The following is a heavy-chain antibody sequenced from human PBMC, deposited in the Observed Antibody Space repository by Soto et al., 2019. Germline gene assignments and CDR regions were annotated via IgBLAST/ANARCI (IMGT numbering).Heavy chain of an antibody. CDR3: VRDLREDGCSSSSCFYFDY. Sequence: QVQLVESGGGVVQPGRSLRLSCAASGFSFSTYGMHWVRQAPGKGLEWVAVIWDDGTNKYYADSVKGRFTISRDNSKNTLYLQTNSLRAEDTAVYYCVRDLREDGCSSSSCFYFDYWGQGTLVTVSS. V-gene: IGHV3-33*01. CDR1: GFSFSTYG. CDR2: IWDDGTNK. D-gene: IGHD2-2*01. J-gene: IGHJ4*02.